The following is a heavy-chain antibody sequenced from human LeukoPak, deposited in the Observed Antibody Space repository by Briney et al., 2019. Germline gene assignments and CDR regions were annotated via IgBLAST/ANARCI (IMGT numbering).Heavy chain of an antibody. CDR1: GGSISSRGFF. CDR2: AYYSGAT. J-gene: IGHJ5*02. CDR3: ARLSCSESTCPTLPYNWFGP. D-gene: IGHD2-15*01. Sequence: SETLSLTCTVSGGSISSRGFFWGWIRQPPGKGPEWIGRAYYSGATYYNPSLKSRVTISVDTSKNVFPLKLNSVTAADAAVYYCARLSCSESTCPTLPYNWFGPWGQGALVTVSS. V-gene: IGHV4-39*01.